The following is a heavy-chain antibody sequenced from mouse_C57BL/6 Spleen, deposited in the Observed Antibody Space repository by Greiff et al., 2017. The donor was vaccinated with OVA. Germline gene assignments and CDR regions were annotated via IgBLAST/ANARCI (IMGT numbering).Heavy chain of an antibody. CDR1: GYTFTSSW. D-gene: IGHD1-1*01. Sequence: VQLQQSGAELAKPGASVKLSCKASGYTFTSSWMHWVKQRPGQGLEWIGYINPSRSYTNYNQKFKDKATLTADKSSRTAYIQLSSLTYRGTADDYCASSCVTAVVGKDYWGQGTTLTVAS. CDR2: INPSRSYT. J-gene: IGHJ2*01. V-gene: IGHV1-7*01. CDR3: ASSCVTAVVGKDY.